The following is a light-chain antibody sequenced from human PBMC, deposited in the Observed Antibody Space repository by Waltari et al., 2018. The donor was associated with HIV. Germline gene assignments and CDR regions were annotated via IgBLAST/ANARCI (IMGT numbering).Light chain of an antibody. CDR2: YDD. V-gene: IGLV1-36*01. J-gene: IGLJ1*01. Sequence: QSVLTQPPSLSESPRQRVTISCSGSSSNIGSTAVNWYQQLPGKAPKLLIYYDDMLPSGVSDRFSGSKSGSSASLAISGLQSEDEADYYCAAWDDILNAYVFGSGTKVTVL. CDR3: AAWDDILNAYV. CDR1: SSNIGSTA.